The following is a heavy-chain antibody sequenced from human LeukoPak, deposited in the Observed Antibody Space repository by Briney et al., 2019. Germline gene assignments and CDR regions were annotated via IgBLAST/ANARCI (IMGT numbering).Heavy chain of an antibody. Sequence: PSETLSLTCAVYGGSFSGYYWSWIRQPPGKGLEWIGEINHSGSTNYNPSLKSRVTMSVDTSKNQFSLKLSSVTAADTAVYYCARGRRYSYGQGDAFDIWGQGTMVTVSS. CDR3: ARGRRYSYGQGDAFDI. D-gene: IGHD5-18*01. CDR2: INHSGST. V-gene: IGHV4-34*01. J-gene: IGHJ3*02. CDR1: GGSFSGYY.